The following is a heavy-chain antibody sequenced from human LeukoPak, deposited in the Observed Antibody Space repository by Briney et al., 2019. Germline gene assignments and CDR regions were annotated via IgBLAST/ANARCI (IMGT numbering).Heavy chain of an antibody. CDR1: GFTFSSYA. CDR2: ISYDGSNK. V-gene: IGHV3-30-3*02. D-gene: IGHD2-15*01. CDR3: AKYVASDDAFDI. Sequence: PGGSLRLSCAASGFTFSSYAMHWVRQAPGKGLEWVAVISYDGSNKYYADSEKGRFTISRDNSKNTLYLQMNSLRAEDTAVYYCAKYVASDDAFDIWGQGTMVTVSS. J-gene: IGHJ3*02.